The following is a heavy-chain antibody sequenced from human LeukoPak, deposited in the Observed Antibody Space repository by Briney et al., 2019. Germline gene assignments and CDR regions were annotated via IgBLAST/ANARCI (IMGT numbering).Heavy chain of an antibody. V-gene: IGHV4-59*01. CDR2: IHYSGST. J-gene: IGHJ6*03. CDR1: GGSISSYY. D-gene: IGHD3-10*01. CDR3: ARVEEGYGSGRRENYYYYYMDV. Sequence: SETLSLTCTVSGGSISSYYWSWLRQPPGKGLEWIGYIHYSGSTNYNPSLKSRATISVDTSKNQFSLKLSSVIAADTAVYYCARVEEGYGSGRRENYYYYYMDVWGKGTTVTISS.